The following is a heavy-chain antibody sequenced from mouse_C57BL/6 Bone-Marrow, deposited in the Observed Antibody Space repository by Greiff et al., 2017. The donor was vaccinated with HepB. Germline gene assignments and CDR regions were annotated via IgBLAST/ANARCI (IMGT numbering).Heavy chain of an antibody. Sequence: VKQSCTASGYTFTRYWMHWVKQRPGRGLEWIGRIGPNSGGTKYNEKFKSKATLTVDKPSSTAYMQLSSLTSEDSAVYYCARSEYYDYDGWFAYWGQGTLVTVSA. V-gene: IGHV1-72*01. CDR2: IGPNSGGT. J-gene: IGHJ3*01. CDR3: ARSEYYDYDGWFAY. D-gene: IGHD2-4*01. CDR1: GYTFTRYW.